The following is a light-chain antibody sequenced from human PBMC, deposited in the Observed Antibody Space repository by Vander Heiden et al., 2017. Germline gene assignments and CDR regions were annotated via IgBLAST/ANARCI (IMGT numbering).Light chain of an antibody. CDR1: SPNIGAGYD. V-gene: IGLV1-40*01. Sequence: QSVLTQPPSVSGAPGQRVTISCTGSSPNIGAGYDVHWYQQLPGTVPKLLIYDNTNRPSGVPDRFSGSKSGTSASLAITGLQAEDEADYYCQSYDSSLSGSVFGGGTKLTVL. CDR2: DNT. J-gene: IGLJ2*01. CDR3: QSYDSSLSGSV.